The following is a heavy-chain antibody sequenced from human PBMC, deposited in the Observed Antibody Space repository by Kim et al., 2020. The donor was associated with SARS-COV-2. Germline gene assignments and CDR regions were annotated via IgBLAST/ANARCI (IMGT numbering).Heavy chain of an antibody. D-gene: IGHD3-16*01. CDR3: AKDLRDYVWGSENWFDP. V-gene: IGHV3-30*02. J-gene: IGHJ5*02. Sequence: VKGRFTMSREKSKNTLYMQMNSLRAEDTAVYYCAKDLRDYVWGSENWFDPWGQGTLVTVSS.